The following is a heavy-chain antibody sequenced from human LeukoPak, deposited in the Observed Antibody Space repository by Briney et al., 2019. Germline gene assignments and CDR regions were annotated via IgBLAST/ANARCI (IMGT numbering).Heavy chain of an antibody. D-gene: IGHD1-26*01. Sequence: GGSLRLSCAASGFTFSSYAMNWVRQAPGKGLEWISYISGSSRTIYYADSVKGRLTISRDNAKNSLYLQMNGLRDEDMAVYYCARGEATLDFWGQGTLVTVSS. J-gene: IGHJ4*02. CDR1: GFTFSSYA. CDR2: ISGSSRTI. CDR3: ARGEATLDF. V-gene: IGHV3-48*02.